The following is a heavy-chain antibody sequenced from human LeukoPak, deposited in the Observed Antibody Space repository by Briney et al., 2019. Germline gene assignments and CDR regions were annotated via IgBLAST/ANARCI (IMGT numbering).Heavy chain of an antibody. J-gene: IGHJ4*02. V-gene: IGHV3-30*02. CDR1: GFTFSSYG. Sequence: PGGSLRLSCAASGFTFSSYGMYWVRQAPGKGLEWVTFIRYDGRDKYYADSVKGRFTISRDNSKNTAFLQMNSLRAEDTAVYYCAKDPRRGRTPVGPDYWGQGTLVTVSS. CDR2: IRYDGRDK. CDR3: AKDPRRGRTPVGPDY. D-gene: IGHD1-26*01.